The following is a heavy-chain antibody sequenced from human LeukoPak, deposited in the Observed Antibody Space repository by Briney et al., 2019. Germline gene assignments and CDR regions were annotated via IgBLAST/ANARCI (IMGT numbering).Heavy chain of an antibody. CDR1: GGSVSSTAYY. J-gene: IGHJ3*02. CDR3: ARLGGYNLSRNAFDI. D-gene: IGHD5-24*01. Sequence: SETLSLTCTVSGGSVSSTAYYWGWIRQTPGKGLEWIGNAYVNGHTYYNPSLKSRVTIVVDTSKNEFSLKLSSVTAADTAVYYRARLGGYNLSRNAFDIWGRGTLVTVSS. V-gene: IGHV4-39*01. CDR2: AYVNGHT.